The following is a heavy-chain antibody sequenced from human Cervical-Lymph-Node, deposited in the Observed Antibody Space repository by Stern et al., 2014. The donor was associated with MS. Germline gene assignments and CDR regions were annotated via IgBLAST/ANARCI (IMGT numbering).Heavy chain of an antibody. D-gene: IGHD6-19*01. V-gene: IGHV1-2*06. CDR3: AIPGIAVAGTSFEY. Sequence: DQLVESGAEVKKPGASVKVSCKAFGYTFTGYYMHWVRQAPGQGLEWIGRINPNSGGTNYAQKFQGRVTMTRDTSISTAYMELSRLRSDDTAVYYCAIPGIAVAGTSFEYWGQGTLVTVSS. CDR2: INPNSGGT. J-gene: IGHJ4*02. CDR1: GYTFTGYY.